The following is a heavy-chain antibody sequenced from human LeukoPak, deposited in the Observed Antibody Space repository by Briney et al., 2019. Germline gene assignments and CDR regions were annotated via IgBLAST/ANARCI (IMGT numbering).Heavy chain of an antibody. V-gene: IGHV3-30*04. CDR1: GFTFSSYA. CDR3: ARGLGDYYDSSGYHADAFDI. Sequence: GGSLRLSCAASGFTFSSYAMHWVRQAPGKGLEWVAVISYDGSNKYYADSVKGRFTISRDNSKNTLYLQMNSLRAEDTAVYYCARGLGDYYDSSGYHADAFDIWGQGTMVTVSS. CDR2: ISYDGSNK. D-gene: IGHD3-22*01. J-gene: IGHJ3*02.